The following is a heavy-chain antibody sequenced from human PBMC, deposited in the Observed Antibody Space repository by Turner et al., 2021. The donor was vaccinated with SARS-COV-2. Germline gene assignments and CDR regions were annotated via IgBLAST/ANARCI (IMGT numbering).Heavy chain of an antibody. CDR2: ISSSSSYI. V-gene: IGHV3-21*01. J-gene: IGHJ5*02. Sequence: EVQLVESGGGLFKPGGSLRLSCSASGFTFSSYTMYWVRQAPGKGLEWVSSISSSSSYIYYADSVKGRLNISRDNAKNSLYLQMNSLRAEDTAVYYCARGTYYYDSSVYSGTNWFDPWGQGTLVTVSS. CDR3: ARGTYYYDSSVYSGTNWFDP. D-gene: IGHD3-22*01. CDR1: GFTFSSYT.